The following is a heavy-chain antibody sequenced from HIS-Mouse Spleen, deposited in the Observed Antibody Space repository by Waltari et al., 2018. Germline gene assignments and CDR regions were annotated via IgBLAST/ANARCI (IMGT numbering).Heavy chain of an antibody. Sequence: QLQLQESGPGLVKPSETLSLPCTASGGSISSSTYYWGWTRQPPGKGLEWIGSIYYSGSTYYNPSLKSRVTISVDTSKNQFSLKLSSVTAADTAVYYCAREIPYSSSWYDWYFDLWGRGTLVTVSS. V-gene: IGHV4-39*07. D-gene: IGHD6-13*01. CDR2: IYYSGST. J-gene: IGHJ2*01. CDR1: GGSISSSTYY. CDR3: AREIPYSSSWYDWYFDL.